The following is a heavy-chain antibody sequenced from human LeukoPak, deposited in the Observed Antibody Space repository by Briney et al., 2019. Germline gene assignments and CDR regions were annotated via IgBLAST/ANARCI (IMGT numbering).Heavy chain of an antibody. J-gene: IGHJ4*02. Sequence: SETLSLTCAVSGGSISSSNWWSWVRPPPGKGLEWIGEIYHSGSTNYNPSLKSRVTISVDKSKNQFSLKLSSVTAADTAVYYCARVFPFYGSGSYYYDYWGQGTLVTVSS. D-gene: IGHD3-10*01. CDR1: GGSISSSNW. CDR3: ARVFPFYGSGSYYYDY. V-gene: IGHV4-4*02. CDR2: IYHSGST.